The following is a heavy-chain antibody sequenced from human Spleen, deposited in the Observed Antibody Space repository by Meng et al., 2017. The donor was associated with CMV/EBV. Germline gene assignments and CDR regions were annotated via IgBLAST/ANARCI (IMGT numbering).Heavy chain of an antibody. D-gene: IGHD3-3*01. CDR2: IYSGGSST. V-gene: IGHV3-23*03. CDR1: GFTFDDYG. J-gene: IGHJ4*02. Sequence: GESLKISCVASGFTFDDYGMSWVRQAPGKGLEWVSVIYSGGSSTYYADSVKGRFTISRDNSKNTLYLQMNSLRAEDTAVYYCAREKSWAISDWGQGTLVTVSS. CDR3: AREKSWAISD.